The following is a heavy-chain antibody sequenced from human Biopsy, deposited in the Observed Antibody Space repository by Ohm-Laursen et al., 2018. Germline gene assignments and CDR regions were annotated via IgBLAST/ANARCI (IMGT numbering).Heavy chain of an antibody. V-gene: IGHV4-59*07. CDR3: ARATNSTGWPYYYFCGMDV. CDR2: IYYSWST. J-gene: IGHJ6*02. Sequence: SDTLSLTCTVSRCTISSDYWSWIRQTPGKGLEGIGYIYYSWSTNYNPSLNSRVIISVDTSKNQFLLRLNSVTAADTAVYYCARATNSTGWPYYYFCGMDVWGQGTTVTVSS. CDR1: RCTISSDY. D-gene: IGHD2/OR15-2a*01.